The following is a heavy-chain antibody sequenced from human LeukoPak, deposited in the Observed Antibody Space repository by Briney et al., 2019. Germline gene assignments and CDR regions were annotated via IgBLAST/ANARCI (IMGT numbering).Heavy chain of an antibody. D-gene: IGHD2-2*01. CDR3: ARDTRLAFDY. Sequence: GGSLRLSCAASGFTFSSYSMNWVRQAPGKGLEWVSSISSSSIYIYYADSVKGRFTISRDNAKNSLYLQMNSLRAEDIAVYYCARDTRLAFDYWGQGTLVTVSS. J-gene: IGHJ4*02. CDR2: ISSSSIYI. V-gene: IGHV3-21*01. CDR1: GFTFSSYS.